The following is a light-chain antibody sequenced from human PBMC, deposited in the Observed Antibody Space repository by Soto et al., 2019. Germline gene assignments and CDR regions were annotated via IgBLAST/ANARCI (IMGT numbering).Light chain of an antibody. Sequence: QSVLTQPPSASGTPGQRVTISCSGSSSNIGSNYVYWYQQLPGTVPQLLIYRNSERPSGVPARFSGSKSGTSASLAISGLRSEDEADYYCAAWDDSLSGVVFGGGTQLTVL. J-gene: IGLJ2*01. V-gene: IGLV1-47*01. CDR2: RNS. CDR3: AAWDDSLSGVV. CDR1: SSNIGSNY.